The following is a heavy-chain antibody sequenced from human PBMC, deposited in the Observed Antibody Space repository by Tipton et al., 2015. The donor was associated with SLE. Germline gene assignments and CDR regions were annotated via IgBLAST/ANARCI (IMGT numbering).Heavy chain of an antibody. CDR2: IYYSGST. J-gene: IGHJ6*02. CDR1: GGSINNYY. CDR3: ARGGGSYGSGTYYPMDV. Sequence: TLSLTCTVSGGSINNYYWSWIRQPPGKGLEWIGYIYYSGSTNYNPSLKSRVTISVDTSKNQFSLKLSSVTAADTAVYYCARGGGSYGSGTYYPMDVWGQGTTVTVSS. V-gene: IGHV4-59*12. D-gene: IGHD3-10*01.